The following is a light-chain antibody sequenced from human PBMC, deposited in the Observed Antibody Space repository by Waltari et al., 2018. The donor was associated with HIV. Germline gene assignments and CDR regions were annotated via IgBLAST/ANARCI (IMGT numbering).Light chain of an antibody. J-gene: IGKJ3*01. Sequence: DIQMPQSPSFLSALVGDRVTITCRASQDISNYLGWVQQTPGKAPKSLIFATASLQSGVPSRFLGAGSGTNFTLTIRSLQPEDFATYYCHQYNTFPLTFGRGTTVEIK. CDR1: QDISNY. V-gene: IGKV1-16*01. CDR3: HQYNTFPLT. CDR2: ATA.